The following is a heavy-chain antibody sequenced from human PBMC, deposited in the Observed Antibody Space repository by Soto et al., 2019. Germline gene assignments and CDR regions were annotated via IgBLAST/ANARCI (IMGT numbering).Heavy chain of an antibody. Sequence: PGGSLRLSCAASVFTFNYYAMAWVRQAPGQGLEWVSSISGSGGHSSYVDSVRGRFTISRDNVNNILSLDMSDLRAEDTALYYCAKDCRRLAVTGSAFDSWGQGALVTAPQ. J-gene: IGHJ4*02. CDR2: ISGSGGHS. CDR1: VFTFNYYA. V-gene: IGHV3-23*01. D-gene: IGHD6-19*01. CDR3: AKDCRRLAVTGSAFDS.